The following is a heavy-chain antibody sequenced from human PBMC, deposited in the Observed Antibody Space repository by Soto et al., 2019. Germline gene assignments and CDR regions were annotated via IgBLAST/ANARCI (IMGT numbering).Heavy chain of an antibody. J-gene: IGHJ2*01. D-gene: IGHD1-7*01. Sequence: QVQLQESGPGLVKPSETLSLTCTVSGGSISKYYWFWIRQPPGKVLEWIGYISYTGSTTYNPSLKSRDSLSLDTSQNQFSLKLSSVPAADTAVYYCERGEINYVWYFDLWGRGTLVTVSS. CDR3: ERGEINYVWYFDL. CDR2: ISYTGST. CDR1: GGSISKYY. V-gene: IGHV4-59*01.